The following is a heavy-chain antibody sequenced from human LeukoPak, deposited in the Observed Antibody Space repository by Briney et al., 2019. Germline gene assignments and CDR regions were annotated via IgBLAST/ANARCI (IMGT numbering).Heavy chain of an antibody. J-gene: IGHJ4*02. Sequence: SETLSLTCTVSGYSISSGYYWGWIRQPPGKGLEWIGSIYHSGSIYYNPSLKSRVTISVDTSKNQFSLKLSSVTAADTAVYYCAREPGYSSGSVDWGQGTLVTVPS. CDR3: AREPGYSSGSVD. D-gene: IGHD6-19*01. CDR2: IYHSGSI. CDR1: GYSISSGYY. V-gene: IGHV4-38-2*02.